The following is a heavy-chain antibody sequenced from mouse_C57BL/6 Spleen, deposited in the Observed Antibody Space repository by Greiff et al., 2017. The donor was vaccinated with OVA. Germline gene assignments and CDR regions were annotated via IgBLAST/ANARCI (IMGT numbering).Heavy chain of an antibody. CDR2: IDPSDSYT. CDR3: ARSGDYYGSSYNFDY. J-gene: IGHJ2*01. Sequence: VQLQQPGAELVMPGASVKLSCKASGYTFTSYWMHWVKQRPGQGLEWIGEIDPSDSYTNYNQKFKGKSTLTVDKSSSTAYMQLSSLTSEDSAVYYCARSGDYYGSSYNFDYWGQGTTLTVSS. D-gene: IGHD1-1*01. CDR1: GYTFTSYW. V-gene: IGHV1-69*01.